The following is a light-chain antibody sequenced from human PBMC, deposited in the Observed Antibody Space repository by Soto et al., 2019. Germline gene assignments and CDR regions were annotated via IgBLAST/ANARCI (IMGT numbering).Light chain of an antibody. Sequence: EIVLTQSPGTLSLSPGERATLSCRASQSVSSSYLAWYQQKPGQAPRLLIYDASNRATGIPARFSGSGPGTDFTLTISSLEPEDFAIYYCQQRSNWPLLTFGGGTKVDI. CDR3: QQRSNWPLLT. J-gene: IGKJ4*01. CDR2: DAS. CDR1: QSVSSSY. V-gene: IGKV3D-11*02.